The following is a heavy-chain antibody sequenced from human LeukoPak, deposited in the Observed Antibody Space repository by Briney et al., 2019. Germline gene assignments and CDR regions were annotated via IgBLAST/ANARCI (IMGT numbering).Heavy chain of an antibody. CDR2: ISESGGST. Sequence: GGSLRLSCAASGFTFSGWTMSWVRQAPGKGLDWVSTISESGGSTYYADSVKGRFTISRDNSKNTLYLQMNSLRAEDTAVYYCARDRSSSYDYWGQGTLVTVSS. V-gene: IGHV3-23*01. D-gene: IGHD6-13*01. CDR3: ARDRSSSYDY. J-gene: IGHJ4*02. CDR1: GFTFSGWT.